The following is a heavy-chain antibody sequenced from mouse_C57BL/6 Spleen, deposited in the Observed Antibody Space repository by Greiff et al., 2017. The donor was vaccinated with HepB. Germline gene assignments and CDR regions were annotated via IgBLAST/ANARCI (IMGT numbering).Heavy chain of an antibody. V-gene: IGHV1-85*01. CDR2: IYPRDGSN. Sequence: QVQLKESGPELVKPGASVKLSCKASGYTFTSYDINWVKQRPGQGLEWIGWIYPRDGSNKYNEKFKGKATLTVDTSSSTAYMELHSLTSEDSAVYFCARSGTFAYWGQGTLVTVSA. J-gene: IGHJ3*01. CDR3: ARSGTFAY. CDR1: GYTFTSYD. D-gene: IGHD3-1*01.